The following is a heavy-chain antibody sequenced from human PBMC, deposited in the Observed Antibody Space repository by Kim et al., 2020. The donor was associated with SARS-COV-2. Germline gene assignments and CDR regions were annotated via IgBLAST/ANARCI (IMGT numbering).Heavy chain of an antibody. V-gene: IGHV4-61*02. CDR1: GGSISSGSYY. CDR3: ARAPSCSGGSCYYFFYLDY. CDR2: IYTTGTA. Sequence: SETLSLTCTVSGGSISSGSYYWTWIRQPAGKGLEWIGRIYTTGTATYNPSLKSRVTISVDTSKNQFSLKLSSVTAADTAVYYCARAPSCSGGSCYYFFYLDYWGQGTLVTVSS. D-gene: IGHD2-15*01. J-gene: IGHJ4*02.